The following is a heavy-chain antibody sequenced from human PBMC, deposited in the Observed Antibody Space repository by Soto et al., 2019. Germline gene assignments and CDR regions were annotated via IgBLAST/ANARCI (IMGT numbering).Heavy chain of an antibody. CDR3: TRDASRDSSARGWFDP. V-gene: IGHV3-21*01. D-gene: IGHD6-13*01. Sequence: PVGSLRLSCAASGFTFRSFTMNWVRQAPGKGLEWVSTISSNSASIYYTDALRGRFTISRDNAKNSLHLQMNSLRAEDTAVYYCTRDASRDSSARGWFDPWGPGTLVNVSS. CDR2: ISSNSASI. J-gene: IGHJ5*02. CDR1: GFTFRSFT.